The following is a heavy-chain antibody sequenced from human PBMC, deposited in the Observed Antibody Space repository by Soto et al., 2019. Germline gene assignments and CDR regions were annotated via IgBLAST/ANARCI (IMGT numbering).Heavy chain of an antibody. J-gene: IGHJ5*02. CDR2: IYYTGNT. CDR3: ANCPSGYRPTWFDP. D-gene: IGHD5-12*01. CDR1: GGSINSASHH. Sequence: QVQLQESGPGLVKPSETLSLTCTVSGGSINSASHHWGWIRQTPGKGLEWIGTIYYTGNTYYNPTLKSRVTMSADTSKNQFSLKLNSVTAADTAMYYWANCPSGYRPTWFDPWGQGTLVTVSS. V-gene: IGHV4-39*01.